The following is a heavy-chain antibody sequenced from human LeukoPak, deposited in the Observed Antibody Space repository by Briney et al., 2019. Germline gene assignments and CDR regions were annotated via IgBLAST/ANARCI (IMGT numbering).Heavy chain of an antibody. V-gene: IGHV3-33*06. CDR2: IWYDGSNK. J-gene: IGHJ4*02. Sequence: GRSLRLSCAASGFTFSSYGMHWVRQAPGKGLEWVAVIWYDGSNKYYADSVKGRFTISRDNSKNTLYLQMNSLRAEDTAVYYCAKDPGGSWPGNFDYWGQGTLVTVSS. CDR3: AKDPGGSWPGNFDY. CDR1: GFTFSSYG. D-gene: IGHD6-13*01.